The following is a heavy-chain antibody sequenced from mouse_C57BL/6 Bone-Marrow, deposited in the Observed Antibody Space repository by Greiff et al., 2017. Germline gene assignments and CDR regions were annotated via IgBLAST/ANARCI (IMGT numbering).Heavy chain of an antibody. J-gene: IGHJ1*03. CDR2: IYPRSGNT. CDR3: ARARYWYFDV. CDR1: GYTFTSYG. V-gene: IGHV1-81*01. Sequence: QVQLQQSGAELARPGASVKLSCKASGYTFTSYGISWVKQRTGQGLEWIGEIYPRSGNTYYNEKFKGKATLTADKSSSPAYMELRSLTSEDSAVFFCARARYWYFDVWGTGTTVTVSS.